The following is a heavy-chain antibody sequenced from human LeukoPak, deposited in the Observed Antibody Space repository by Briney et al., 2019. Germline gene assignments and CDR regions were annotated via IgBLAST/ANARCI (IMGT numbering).Heavy chain of an antibody. D-gene: IGHD4/OR15-4a*01. CDR2: INPIFGTA. Sequence: SVKVSCKASGGTFGSYAISWVRQAPGQGLEWMGGINPIFGTANYAQKFQGRVTITADKSTSTAYMELSSLRSEDTAVYYCARDLTSQYGMDVWGKGTTVTVSS. CDR3: ARDLTSQYGMDV. J-gene: IGHJ6*04. CDR1: GGTFGSYA. V-gene: IGHV1-69*06.